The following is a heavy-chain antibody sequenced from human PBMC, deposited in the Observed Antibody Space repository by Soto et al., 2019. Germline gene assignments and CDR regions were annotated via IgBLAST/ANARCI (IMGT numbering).Heavy chain of an antibody. J-gene: IGHJ6*02. D-gene: IGHD6-6*01. CDR1: GGSISSYY. CDR2: IYYSGST. Sequence: SETLSLTCTVSGGSISSYYWSWIRQPPGKGLEWIGYIYYSGSTYYNPSLKSRVTISVDTSKNQFSLKLSSVTAADTAVYYCARDRSTGQLDDYGMDVWGQGTTVTVSS. V-gene: IGHV4-59*12. CDR3: ARDRSTGQLDDYGMDV.